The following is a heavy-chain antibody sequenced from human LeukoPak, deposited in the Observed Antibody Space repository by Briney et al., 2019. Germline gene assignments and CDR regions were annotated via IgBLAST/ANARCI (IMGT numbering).Heavy chain of an antibody. J-gene: IGHJ4*02. CDR2: IYSAGTT. CDR1: GFTVSRNY. D-gene: IGHD4-23*01. Sequence: GGSLRLSCAVSGFTVSRNYYMNWVRQAPGKGLEWVAVIYSAGTTYYADSVKGRFTISRDNSKNTVYLQMNSLRTEDTAVDYCARGDDYGGAWYYFDCWGQGTLVTVSS. CDR3: ARGDDYGGAWYYFDC. V-gene: IGHV3-53*01.